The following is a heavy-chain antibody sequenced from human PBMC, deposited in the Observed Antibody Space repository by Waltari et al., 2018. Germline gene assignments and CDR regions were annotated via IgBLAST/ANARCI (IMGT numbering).Heavy chain of an antibody. CDR2: INPNSGGT. Sequence: QVQLVQSGAEVKKPGASVKVSCKASGYTFTGYYMHWVRQAPGQGLEWMGWINPNSGGTNYAQKFQGRVTMTRDTSISTAYMELSRLRSDDTAVYYCARDLNHLITGTTIDDYWGQGTLVTVSS. CDR1: GYTFTGYY. V-gene: IGHV1-2*02. CDR3: ARDLNHLITGTTIDDY. D-gene: IGHD1-7*01. J-gene: IGHJ4*02.